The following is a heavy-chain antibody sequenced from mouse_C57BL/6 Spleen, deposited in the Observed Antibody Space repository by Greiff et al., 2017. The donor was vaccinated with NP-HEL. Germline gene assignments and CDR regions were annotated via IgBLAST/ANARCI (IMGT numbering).Heavy chain of an antibody. CDR3: AREGHYYGSSGGYFDV. J-gene: IGHJ1*03. V-gene: IGHV1-59*01. Sequence: QVQLQQSGAELVRPGTSVKLSCKASGYTFTSYWMHWVKQRPGQGLEWIGVIDPSDSYTNYNQKFKGKATLTVDTSSSTAYMQLSSLTSEDSAVYYCAREGHYYGSSGGYFDVWGTGTTVTVSS. CDR2: IDPSDSYT. CDR1: GYTFTSYW. D-gene: IGHD1-1*01.